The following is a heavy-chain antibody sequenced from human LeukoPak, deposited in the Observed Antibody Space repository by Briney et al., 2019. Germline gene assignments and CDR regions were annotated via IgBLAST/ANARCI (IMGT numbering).Heavy chain of an antibody. CDR1: GGTFSSYA. V-gene: IGHV1-69*05. J-gene: IGHJ6*03. D-gene: IGHD6-6*01. CDR2: IIPIFGTA. Sequence: SVKVSCKASGGTFSSYAISWVRQAPGQGLEWMGGIIPIFGTANYAQKFQGRVTITTDESTSTAYMELSSLRSEDTAVYYCARGRSSSSSGEGYYYYYMDVWGQGTTVTVSS. CDR3: ARGRSSSSSGEGYYYYYMDV.